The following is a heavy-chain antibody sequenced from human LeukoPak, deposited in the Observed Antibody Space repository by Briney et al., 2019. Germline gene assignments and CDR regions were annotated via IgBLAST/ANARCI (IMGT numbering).Heavy chain of an antibody. CDR2: ISTSSGTI. D-gene: IGHD1-14*01. V-gene: IGHV3-48*02. J-gene: IGHJ4*02. CDR3: ARGYTYYFDY. CDR1: GFTFSSYS. Sequence: GGSLRLSCAVSGFTFSSYSMNWVRQAPGKGLEWVSYISTSSGTIFYADSVKGRFTISRDNAKNSLYLQMNSLRDEDTAVYYCARGYTYYFDYWGQGTLVTVSS.